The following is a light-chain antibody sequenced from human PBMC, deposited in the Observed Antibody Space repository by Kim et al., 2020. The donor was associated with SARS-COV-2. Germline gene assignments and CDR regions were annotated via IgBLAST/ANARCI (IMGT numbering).Light chain of an antibody. CDR1: SSNIGVNS. J-gene: IGLJ3*02. V-gene: IGLV1-47*01. Sequence: ELTQPPPASGTPGQRVTISCSGSSSNIGVNSVYWFQQLPGTAPKLLIYGNSQRPSGVPDRFSASKSGTSASLAVSGLRSDDEADFYCAAWDDSLSAWVFGGGTQLTVL. CDR2: GNS. CDR3: AAWDDSLSAWV.